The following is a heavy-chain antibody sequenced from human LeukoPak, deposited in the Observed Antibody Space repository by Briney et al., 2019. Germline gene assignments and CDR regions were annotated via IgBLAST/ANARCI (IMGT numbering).Heavy chain of an antibody. J-gene: IGHJ4*02. CDR2: ISSSSSTI. Sequence: GGSLRLSCAAPGFIFSSYSMNWVRQAPGKGLEWVSYISSSSSTIYYADSVKGRFTISRDNAKNSLYLQMDSLRDENTAVYYCARFFDYWGQGTLVTVSS. CDR1: GFIFSSYS. CDR3: ARFFDY. V-gene: IGHV3-48*02.